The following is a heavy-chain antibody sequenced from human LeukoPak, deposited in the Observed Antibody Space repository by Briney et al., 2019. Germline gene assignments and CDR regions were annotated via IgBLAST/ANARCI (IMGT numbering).Heavy chain of an antibody. CDR1: GFTFSSYA. CDR2: ISGSGSST. J-gene: IGHJ6*03. V-gene: IGHV3-23*01. Sequence: PGGSLRLSCAASGFTFSSYAMSWVRQAPGKGLEWVSAISGSGSSTHYADSVKGRFTISRDNSKNTLYLQMNSLRAEDTAVYYCAKDKVRSAGRHYYYMDVWGKGTTVTVSS. D-gene: IGHD6-25*01. CDR3: AKDKVRSAGRHYYYMDV.